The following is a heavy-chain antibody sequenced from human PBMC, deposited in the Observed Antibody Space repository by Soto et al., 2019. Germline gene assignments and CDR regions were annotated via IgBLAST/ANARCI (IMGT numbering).Heavy chain of an antibody. V-gene: IGHV3-30-3*01. CDR1: GFTFSNYA. J-gene: IGHJ2*01. D-gene: IGHD1-7*01. CDR2: ISYDGTDI. Sequence: QVQLVESGGGVVQPGRSQRLSCAASGFTFSNYAMHWVRQAPGKGLEWVAAISYDGTDIYYADSMKGQFTISRDNSKNTLFLQMDSLSTEDTAVYYCARDARTGTHWYFDLWGRGTLVTVSS. CDR3: ARDARTGTHWYFDL.